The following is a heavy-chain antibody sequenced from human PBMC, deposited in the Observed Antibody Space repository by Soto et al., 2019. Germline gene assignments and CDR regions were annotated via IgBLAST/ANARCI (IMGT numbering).Heavy chain of an antibody. CDR1: GGTFTSYT. CDR2: INAGNGNT. Sequence: ASVKVSCKASGGTFTSYTISWVRQAPGQRLEWMGWINAGNGNTKYSQKFQGRVTITRNTSASTAYMELSSLRSEDTAVYYCARSRYYYYYMDVWGKGTTVTVSS. CDR3: ARSRYYYYYMDV. V-gene: IGHV1-3*01. J-gene: IGHJ6*03.